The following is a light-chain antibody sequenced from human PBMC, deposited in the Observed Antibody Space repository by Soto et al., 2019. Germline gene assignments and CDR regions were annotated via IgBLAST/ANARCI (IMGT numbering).Light chain of an antibody. CDR2: STS. CDR3: LVYSGGAWV. CDR1: TGAVTSGYY. Sequence: QAVVTQEPSLTVCPGGTVTLTCASSTGAVTSGYYPNWFQQKPGQAPRILIYSTSDRHSWTPARFSGSLLGGKAALTLSGVQPEDEADYYCLVYSGGAWVFGGGTKLTVL. V-gene: IGLV7-43*01. J-gene: IGLJ3*02.